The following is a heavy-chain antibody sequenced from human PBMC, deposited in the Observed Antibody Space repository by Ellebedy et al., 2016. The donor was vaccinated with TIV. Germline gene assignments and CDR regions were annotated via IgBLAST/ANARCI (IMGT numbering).Heavy chain of an antibody. CDR3: ARTGQGGYDWNWFDP. CDR1: GYTLTELS. D-gene: IGHD5-12*01. CDR2: FDPEDGET. J-gene: IGHJ5*02. Sequence: ASVKVSCKVSGYTLTELSMHWVRQAPGKGLEWMGGFDPEDGETIYAQKFQGRVTMTEDTSTDTAYMELRSLRSDDTAVYYCARTGQGGYDWNWFDPWGQGTLVTVSS. V-gene: IGHV1-24*01.